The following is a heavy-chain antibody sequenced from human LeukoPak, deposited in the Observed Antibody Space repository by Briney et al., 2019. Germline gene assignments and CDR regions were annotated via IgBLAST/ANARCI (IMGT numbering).Heavy chain of an antibody. D-gene: IGHD2-15*01. CDR3: ARGPPPYCSGDSCYSFLSLHH. CDR1: GYTFTSYD. J-gene: IGHJ1*01. CDR2: MNPNSGNT. V-gene: IGHV1-8*01. Sequence: GASVKVSCKASGYTFTSYDINCGRQATGQGLEWMGWMNPNSGNTGYAQKFQGRDTMTRNTSLSTAYMEQSTLRSEDTAVYNCARGPPPYCSGDSCYSFLSLHHWGQGTLVTVSS.